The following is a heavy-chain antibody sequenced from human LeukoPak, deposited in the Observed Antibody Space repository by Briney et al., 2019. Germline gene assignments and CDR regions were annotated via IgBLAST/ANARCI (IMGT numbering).Heavy chain of an antibody. CDR2: INHSGCT. Sequence: PSETLSLTCAVYGESFSGYYWSWIRQPPGKGLEWIGEINHSGCTNYNPSLKSRVTISVDTSKNQFSLKLSSVTAADTAVYYCARGGQRGYCSSTSCSRRYFDYWGQGTLVTVSS. V-gene: IGHV4-34*01. CDR1: GESFSGYY. CDR3: ARGGQRGYCSSTSCSRRYFDY. D-gene: IGHD2-2*01. J-gene: IGHJ4*02.